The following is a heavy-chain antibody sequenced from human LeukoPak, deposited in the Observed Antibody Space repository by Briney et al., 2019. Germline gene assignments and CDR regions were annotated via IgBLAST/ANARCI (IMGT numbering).Heavy chain of an antibody. J-gene: IGHJ4*02. CDR1: GDPISTYH. D-gene: IGHD1-1*01. V-gene: IGHV4-59*01. CDR2: MQSSGNS. Sequence: SETVSLTCSVSGDPISTYHWNWIRKSPGKGLEWIGYMQSSGNSNYNPALRSRVTMFVDTSKNQVALILNSVTAADTAVYYCARWATGSRYFDYWGQGTLVTVSS. CDR3: ARWATGSRYFDY.